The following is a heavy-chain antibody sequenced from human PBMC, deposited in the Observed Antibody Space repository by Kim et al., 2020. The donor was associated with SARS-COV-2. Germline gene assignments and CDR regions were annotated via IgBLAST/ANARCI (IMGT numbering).Heavy chain of an antibody. CDR3: ARGGYYDYVWGSYNYYYYYGMDV. D-gene: IGHD3-16*01. CDR1: GGSFSGYY. V-gene: IGHV4-34*01. CDR2: INHSGST. J-gene: IGHJ6*02. Sequence: SETLSLTCAVYGGSFSGYYWSWIRQPPGKGLEWIGEINHSGSTNYNPSLKSRVTISVDTSKNQFSLKLSSVTAADTAVYYCARGGYYDYVWGSYNYYYYYGMDVWGQGTTVTVSS.